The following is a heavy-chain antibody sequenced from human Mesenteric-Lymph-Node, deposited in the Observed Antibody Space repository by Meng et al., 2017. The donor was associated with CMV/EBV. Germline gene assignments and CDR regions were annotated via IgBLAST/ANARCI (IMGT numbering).Heavy chain of an antibody. V-gene: IGHV1-2*02. CDR3: ASHCSSTSCYYYGMDV. CDR2: INPNSGGT. CDR1: GYTFIGYY. Sequence: ASVKVSCKASGYTFIGYYLHWVRQAPGQGLEWMGWINPNSGGTNYAQKFQGRVTMTRDTSISTAYMEQSRLRSDDAAVYYCASHCSSTSCYYYGMDVWGQGTTVTVSS. J-gene: IGHJ6*02. D-gene: IGHD2-2*01.